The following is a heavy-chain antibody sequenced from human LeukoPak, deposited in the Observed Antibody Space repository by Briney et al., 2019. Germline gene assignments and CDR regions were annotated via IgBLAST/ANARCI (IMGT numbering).Heavy chain of an antibody. CDR2: IIPIFGTA. Sequence: ASVMVSCKASGGTFSSYAISWVRQAPGQGLEWMGGIIPIFGTANYAQKFQGRVTITADESTSTAYMELSSLRSEDTAVYYCASGGVVVVVAATPDLQYYYYYGMDVWGKGTTVTVSS. J-gene: IGHJ6*04. D-gene: IGHD2-15*01. CDR1: GGTFSSYA. V-gene: IGHV1-69*13. CDR3: ASGGVVVVVAATPDLQYYYYYGMDV.